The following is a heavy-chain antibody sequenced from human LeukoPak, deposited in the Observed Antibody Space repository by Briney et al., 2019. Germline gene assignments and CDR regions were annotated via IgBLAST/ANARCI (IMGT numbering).Heavy chain of an antibody. CDR2: ISSSSSYI. CDR1: GFTFSSYS. CDR3: ARDLVPYGDYIFHY. J-gene: IGHJ4*02. V-gene: IGHV3-21*01. D-gene: IGHD4-17*01. Sequence: GGSLRLSCAASGFTFSSYSMNWVRQAPGKGLEWVSSISSSSSYIYYADSVKGRFTISRDSAKNSLYLQMNSLRAEDTAVYYCARDLVPYGDYIFHYWRQGTLVTVS.